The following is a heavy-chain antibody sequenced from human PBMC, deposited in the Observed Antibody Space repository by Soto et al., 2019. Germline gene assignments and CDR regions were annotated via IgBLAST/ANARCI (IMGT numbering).Heavy chain of an antibody. V-gene: IGHV1-2*04. J-gene: IGHJ4*02. CDR2: INPNSGGT. CDR3: ARGLISSKLAHDY. CDR1: GYTFTGYY. Sequence: ASVKVSCKASGYTFTGYYMHWVRRAPGKGLEWMGWINPNSGGTNYAQKFQGWVTMTRDTSISTAYMELSRLRSDDTAVYYCARGLISSKLAHDYWGQGTLVTVSS. D-gene: IGHD6-13*01.